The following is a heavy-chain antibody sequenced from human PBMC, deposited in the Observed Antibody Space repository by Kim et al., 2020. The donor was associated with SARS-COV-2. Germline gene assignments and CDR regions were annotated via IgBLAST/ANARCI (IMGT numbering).Heavy chain of an antibody. CDR2: IYYSGST. V-gene: IGHV4-59*01. J-gene: IGHJ3*02. D-gene: IGHD3-3*01. CDR1: GGSISSYY. CDR3: ARVVGSTIFGVVIIPGAFDI. Sequence: SETLSLTCTVSGGSISSYYWSWIRQPPGKGLEWIGYIYYSGSTNYNPSLKSRVTISVDTSKNQFSLKLSSVTAADTAVYYCARVVGSTIFGVVIIPGAFDIWGQGTMVTVSS.